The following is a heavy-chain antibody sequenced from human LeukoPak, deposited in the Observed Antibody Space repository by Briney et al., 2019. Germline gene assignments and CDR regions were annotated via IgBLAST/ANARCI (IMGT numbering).Heavy chain of an antibody. V-gene: IGHV3-23*01. CDR2: ISGSGGST. J-gene: IGHJ5*02. CDR1: GFTFSSYA. CDR3: AKDDIYQLPYRRWFDP. Sequence: PGGSLRLSCAASGFTFSSYAMSWVRQAPGKGLEWVSAISGSGGSTYYADSVKGRFTISRDNSKNTLYLQMNSLRAEDTAVYYCAKDDIYQLPYRRWFDPWGQGTLVTVSS. D-gene: IGHD2-2*02.